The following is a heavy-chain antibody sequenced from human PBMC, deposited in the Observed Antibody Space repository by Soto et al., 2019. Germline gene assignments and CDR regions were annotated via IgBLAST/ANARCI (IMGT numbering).Heavy chain of an antibody. V-gene: IGHV4-31*11. Sequence: SETLSLTCAVSGGSISSSNWWSWIRQHPGKGLEWIGYIYYSGSTYYNPSLKSRVTISVDTSKNQFSLKLSSVTAADTAVYYCARGRIVGATLDYWGQGTLVTVSS. CDR1: GGSISSSNW. J-gene: IGHJ4*02. CDR2: IYYSGST. CDR3: ARGRIVGATLDY. D-gene: IGHD1-26*01.